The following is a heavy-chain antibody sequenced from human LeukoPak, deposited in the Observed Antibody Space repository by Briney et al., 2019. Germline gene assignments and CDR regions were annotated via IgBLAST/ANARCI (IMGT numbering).Heavy chain of an antibody. V-gene: IGHV1-46*01. J-gene: IGHJ4*02. CDR1: EYTCTSYY. D-gene: IGHD3-22*01. CDR2: INPSGGSR. Sequence: ASVKVSCKASEYTCTSYYMHWVRQAPGQGLEWMGIINPSGGSRSYAQKFQGRVTMTRDMSTSTVHMELSSLRSEDTAVYYCARADPFDSSGYYPDFDYWGQGTLVTVSS. CDR3: ARADPFDSSGYYPDFDY.